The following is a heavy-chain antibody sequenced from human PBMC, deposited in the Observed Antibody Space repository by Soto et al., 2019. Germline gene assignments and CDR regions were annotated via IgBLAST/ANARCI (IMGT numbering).Heavy chain of an antibody. D-gene: IGHD3-22*01. CDR2: INAGNGNT. CDR1: GYTFTIYA. CDR3: ARDRLGDYYDSSGDLDY. J-gene: IGHJ4*02. Sequence: ASVKVSCKASGYTFTIYAMHWVRQAPGQRLEWMGWINAGNGNTKYSQKFQGRVTITRDTSASTAYMELSSLRSEDTAVYYCARDRLGDYYDSSGDLDYWGQGTLVTVSS. V-gene: IGHV1-3*01.